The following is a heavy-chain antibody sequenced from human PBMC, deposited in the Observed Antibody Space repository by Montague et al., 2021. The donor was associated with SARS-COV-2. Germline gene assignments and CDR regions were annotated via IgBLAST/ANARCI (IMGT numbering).Heavy chain of an antibody. CDR2: TRNKAYGGTT. CDR3: IRESLLVGASLNAFDI. Sequence: SLRSCAASGFTFGDYAMSWVRQAPGKGLEWVGFTRNKAYGGTTEYAASVKGRFTISRDDSKSIAYLQMNSLKTEDTAIYYCIRESLLVGASLNAFDIWGQGTMVTVSS. V-gene: IGHV3-49*04. D-gene: IGHD1-26*01. J-gene: IGHJ3*02. CDR1: GFTFGDYA.